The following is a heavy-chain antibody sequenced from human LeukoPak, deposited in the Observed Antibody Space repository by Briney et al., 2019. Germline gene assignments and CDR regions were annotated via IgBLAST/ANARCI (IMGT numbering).Heavy chain of an antibody. V-gene: IGHV3-23*01. CDR1: GFTFSTYA. CDR2: FSGSGGRT. D-gene: IGHD3-22*01. J-gene: IGHJ4*02. Sequence: PGGSLRLSCAASGFTFSTYAMSWVRRAPGKGLEWVSGFSGSGGRTYYADSVKGRFTVSRDKSKNTLYLQMSSLRAEGTAVYYCAKSDYDSSGFDLYYFDYWGQGTLVTVSS. CDR3: AKSDYDSSGFDLYYFDY.